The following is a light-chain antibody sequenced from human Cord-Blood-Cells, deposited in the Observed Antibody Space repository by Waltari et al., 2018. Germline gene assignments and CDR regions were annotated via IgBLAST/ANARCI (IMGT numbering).Light chain of an antibody. V-gene: IGKV1-39*01. CDR1: QSISSY. CDR3: QQSYSTPRT. J-gene: IGKJ1*01. CDR2: AAS. Sequence: DIQMTQSPSSLYACLGDRVTITCRASQSISSYLNWYQQKPGKAPKLLIYAASSLQSGVPSRFSGSGSGTDFTLTISSLQPEDFATYYCQQSYSTPRTFGQGTKVEIK.